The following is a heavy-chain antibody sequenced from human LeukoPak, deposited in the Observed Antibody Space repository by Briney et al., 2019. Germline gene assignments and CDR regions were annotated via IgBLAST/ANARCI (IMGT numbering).Heavy chain of an antibody. CDR2: ISSSGDTI. V-gene: IGHV3-11*01. CDR1: GFIFSDYY. Sequence: PGGSLRLSCAASGFIFSDYYMSWIRQAPGKGLEWVSYISSSGDTIFYADSVRGRFTISRDNAKNSLYLQMNSLRAEDTVVYYCARDFSTAASFFYYMDVWGKGTTVTISS. D-gene: IGHD2-15*01. CDR3: ARDFSTAASFFYYMDV. J-gene: IGHJ6*03.